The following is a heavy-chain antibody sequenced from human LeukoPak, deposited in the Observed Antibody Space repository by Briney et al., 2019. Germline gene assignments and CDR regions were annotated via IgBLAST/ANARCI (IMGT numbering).Heavy chain of an antibody. CDR1: GFTFDDYA. CDR3: ARGDRFRYSYADY. CDR2: ISWNSGSI. V-gene: IGHV3-9*03. D-gene: IGHD5-18*01. Sequence: GGSLRLSCAASGFTFDDYAMHWVRQAPGKGLGWVSGISWNSGSIGYADSVKGRFTISRDNAKNSLYLQMNSLRAEDMALYYCARGDRFRYSYADYWGQGTLVTVSS. J-gene: IGHJ4*02.